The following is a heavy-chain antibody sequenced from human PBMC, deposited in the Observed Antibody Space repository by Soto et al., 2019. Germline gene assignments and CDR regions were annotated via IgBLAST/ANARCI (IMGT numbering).Heavy chain of an antibody. CDR3: AAYDILTVYFPQYSFDY. V-gene: IGHV4-39*02. Sequence: QVQLQESGPGLVKPSETLSLSCTVSGASLCSSSYYWGWIRQPPGKGLEWIGSIYYSGSTYYNPSRQSRVSISVDTSTEHFSLTLSSATSADTAWYYSAAYDILTVYFPQYSFDYWGQGAPVTVSS. CDR2: IYYSGST. J-gene: IGHJ4*02. CDR1: GASLCSSSYY. D-gene: IGHD3-9*01.